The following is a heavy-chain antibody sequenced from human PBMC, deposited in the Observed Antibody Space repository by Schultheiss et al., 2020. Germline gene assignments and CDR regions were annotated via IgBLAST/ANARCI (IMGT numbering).Heavy chain of an antibody. CDR3: AKVGIGAADPFDY. CDR1: GGSISNYY. J-gene: IGHJ4*02. D-gene: IGHD6-13*01. V-gene: IGHV4-4*07. CDR2: IYTSGTT. Sequence: SQTLSLTCTVSGGSISNYYWSWIRQPAGKGLEWIGRIYTSGTTNYNPSLKSRVTMSLDTSKKQFSLKLSSVTAADTAVYYCAKVGIGAADPFDYWGQGTLVTVSS.